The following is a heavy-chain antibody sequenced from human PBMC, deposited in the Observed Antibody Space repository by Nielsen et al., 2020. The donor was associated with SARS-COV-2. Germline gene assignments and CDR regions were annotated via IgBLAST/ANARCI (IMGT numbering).Heavy chain of an antibody. J-gene: IGHJ3*02. CDR2: IYYSGST. CDR1: GGSTSSYY. CDR3: ARALPGGAIHYDSSGYYSIHDAFDI. D-gene: IGHD3-22*01. Sequence: SETLSLTCTVSGGSTSSYYWSWIRQPPGKGLEWIGYIYYSGSTNYNPSLKSRVTISVDTSKNQFSLKLSSVTAADTAVYYCARALPGGAIHYDSSGYYSIHDAFDIWGQGTMVTVSS. V-gene: IGHV4-59*01.